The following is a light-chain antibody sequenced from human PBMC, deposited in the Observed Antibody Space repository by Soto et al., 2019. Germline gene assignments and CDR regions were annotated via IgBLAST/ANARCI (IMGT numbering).Light chain of an antibody. CDR3: QQYNSYRWT. CDR2: KAS. J-gene: IGKJ1*01. Sequence: DFLMTQSPSTLSASLGDRVTITCRASQSSSDRLAWYQQKPGNAPKLLIYKASSLQSGVPSRFSGSGSGTEFTLTIISLQPDDFAMYYCQQYNSYRWTFGQGTKVEIK. CDR1: QSSSDR. V-gene: IGKV1-5*03.